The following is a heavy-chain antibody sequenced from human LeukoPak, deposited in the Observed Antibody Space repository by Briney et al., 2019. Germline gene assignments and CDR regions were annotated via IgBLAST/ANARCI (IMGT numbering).Heavy chain of an antibody. CDR2: IRGSGGST. CDR3: AKGIVAGTKGYFDY. Sequence: PGGSLRLSCAASGFTFSSYAMSWVRQAPGKGLEWVSAIRGSGGSTYYADSVKGRFTISRDNSKNTLYLQMNSLRAEDTAVYYCAKGIVAGTKGYFDYWGQGTLVTVSS. CDR1: GFTFSSYA. D-gene: IGHD6-19*01. V-gene: IGHV3-23*01. J-gene: IGHJ4*02.